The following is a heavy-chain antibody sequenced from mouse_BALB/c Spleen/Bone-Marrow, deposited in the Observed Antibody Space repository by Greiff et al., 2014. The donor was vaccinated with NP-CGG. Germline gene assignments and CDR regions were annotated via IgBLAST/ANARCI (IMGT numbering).Heavy chain of an antibody. V-gene: IGHV1-54*01. CDR1: GYAFTIYL. J-gene: IGHJ2*01. Sequence: QVQLQQSGAELVRPGTSVKVSCKASGYAFTIYLMEWIKQRPGQGLEWIGVINPGSGGSNYNEKFKGKATLTADKSSSTAYMQLSNLTSDDSAVYFCARLGRDYFDYWGQGTTLTVSS. CDR3: ARLGRDYFDY. D-gene: IGHD4-1*01. CDR2: INPGSGGS.